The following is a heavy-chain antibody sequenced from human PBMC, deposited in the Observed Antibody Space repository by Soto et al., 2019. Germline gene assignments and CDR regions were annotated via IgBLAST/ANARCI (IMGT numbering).Heavy chain of an antibody. CDR1: GYTFTSYA. CDR3: ARGQGAGTYYYYYYGMDV. D-gene: IGHD1-1*01. J-gene: IGHJ6*02. Sequence: GASVKVSCKASGYTFTSYAMHWVRQAPGQRLEWMGWINAGNGNTKYSQKFQGRVTITRDTSASTAYMELSSLRSEDTAVYYCARGQGAGTYYYYYYGMDVWGQGTTVTVSS. CDR2: INAGNGNT. V-gene: IGHV1-3*01.